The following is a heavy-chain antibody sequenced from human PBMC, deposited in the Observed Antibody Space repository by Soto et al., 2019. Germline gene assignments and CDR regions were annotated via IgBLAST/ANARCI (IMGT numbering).Heavy chain of an antibody. J-gene: IGHJ4*02. CDR3: ATEEGTVTFDY. V-gene: IGHV3-30-3*01. Sequence: QVQLEESGGGVVQPGRSLRLSCTASGFIFSSYTMHWVRQAPGKGLEWVALISYDGSNKYYVDSVKGRFTISRDNSKNTLYLQMNSLRAEHTAVYYCATEEGTVTFDYWGQGTLVTVSS. CDR1: GFIFSSYT. D-gene: IGHD4-17*01. CDR2: ISYDGSNK.